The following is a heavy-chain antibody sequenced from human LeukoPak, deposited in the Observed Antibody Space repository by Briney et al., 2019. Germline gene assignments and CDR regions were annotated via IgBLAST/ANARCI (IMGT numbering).Heavy chain of an antibody. Sequence: SETLSLTCTVSGGSISDSYWSWIRQPPGKGLEWIGYIYYSGSTNYNPSLKSRVTISVDTSKNQFSLKLSSVTAADTAVYYCASGSPGHEGRWGAFDIWGQGTMVTVSS. CDR3: ASGSPGHEGRWGAFDI. CDR2: IYYSGST. D-gene: IGHD7-27*01. J-gene: IGHJ3*02. CDR1: GGSISDSY. V-gene: IGHV4-59*01.